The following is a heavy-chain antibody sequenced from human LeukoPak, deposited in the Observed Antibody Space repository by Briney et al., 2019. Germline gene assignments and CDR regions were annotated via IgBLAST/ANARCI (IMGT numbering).Heavy chain of an antibody. V-gene: IGHV4-4*02. CDR1: GGSISSSNW. J-gene: IGHJ5*02. CDR3: ARGQARLAWFDP. D-gene: IGHD6-19*01. CDR2: IYHSGST. Sequence: PSETLSLTCAVSGGSISSSNWWSWVRQPPGKGLEWIGEIYHSGSTNYNPSLKSRVTISVDKSKDQFSLKLRSVTAADTAVYYCARGQARLAWFDPWGQGTLVTVSS.